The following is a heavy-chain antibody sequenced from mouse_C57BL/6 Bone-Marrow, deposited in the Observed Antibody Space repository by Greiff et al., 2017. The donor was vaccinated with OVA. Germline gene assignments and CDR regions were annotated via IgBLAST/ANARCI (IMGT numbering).Heavy chain of an antibody. V-gene: IGHV10-1*01. CDR1: GFSFNTYA. Sequence: EVQGVESGGGLVQPKGSLKLSCAASGFSFNTYAMNWVRQAPGKGLEWVARIRSKSNNYATYYADSVKDRFTISRDDSESMLYLQMNNLKTEDTAMYYCVRQDYYGFAYWGQGTLVTVSA. CDR3: VRQDYYGFAY. CDR2: IRSKSNNYAT. D-gene: IGHD1-1*01. J-gene: IGHJ3*01.